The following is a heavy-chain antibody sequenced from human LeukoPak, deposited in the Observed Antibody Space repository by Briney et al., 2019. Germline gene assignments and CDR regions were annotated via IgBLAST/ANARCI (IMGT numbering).Heavy chain of an antibody. Sequence: PGGSLRLSCAASGFTFSSYAMSWVRQAPGKGLEWASAISGSGGSTYYADSVKGRFTISRDNSKNTLYLQMNSLRAEDTAVYYCAKDQDSSGWYDVAYWGQGTLVTVSS. CDR3: AKDQDSSGWYDVAY. CDR1: GFTFSSYA. V-gene: IGHV3-23*01. D-gene: IGHD6-19*01. J-gene: IGHJ4*02. CDR2: ISGSGGST.